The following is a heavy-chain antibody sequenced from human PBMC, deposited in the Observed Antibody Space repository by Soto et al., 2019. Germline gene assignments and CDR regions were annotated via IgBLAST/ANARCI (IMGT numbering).Heavy chain of an antibody. CDR3: AKRSIWGSYRNLDY. V-gene: IGHV3-23*01. CDR1: GFTFSSYA. J-gene: IGHJ4*02. Sequence: EVQLLESGGGLVQPGGSLRLSCAASGFTFSSYAMSWVRQAPGKGLEWVSAISGSGGSTYYADSVKGWFTISRDNSKNTLYLQMNSLRAEDTAVYYCAKRSIWGSYRNLDYWGQGTLVTVSS. CDR2: ISGSGGST. D-gene: IGHD3-16*02.